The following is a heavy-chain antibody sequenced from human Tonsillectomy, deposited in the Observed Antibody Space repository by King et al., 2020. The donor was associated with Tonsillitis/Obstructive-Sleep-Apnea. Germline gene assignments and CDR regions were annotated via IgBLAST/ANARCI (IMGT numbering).Heavy chain of an antibody. Sequence: VQLQQWGAGLLKPSETLSLTCAVYGGSFSGYYWSWIRQPPGKGLEWIGEINHSGSTNYNPSLKSRVTISVDTSKNQFSLKLSSVTVADMAVYYCARGEAAAGTGGGYYYYYYMDVWGKGTTVTVSS. J-gene: IGHJ6*03. CDR3: ARGEAAAGTGGGYYYYYYMDV. V-gene: IGHV4-34*01. CDR2: INHSGST. D-gene: IGHD6-13*01. CDR1: GGSFSGYY.